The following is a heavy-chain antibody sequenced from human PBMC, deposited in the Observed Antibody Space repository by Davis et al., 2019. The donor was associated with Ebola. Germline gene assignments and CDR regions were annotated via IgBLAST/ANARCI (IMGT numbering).Heavy chain of an antibody. J-gene: IGHJ4*02. Sequence: GESLKISCAAPGFTFRNYAMHWVCQAPGKGLEWVAVISYDGSNKYYADSVKGRFTISRDNSKNTLYLQMNSLRAEDTAVYYCARADGYYDILTGQDYWGQGTLVTVSS. CDR3: ARADGYYDILTGQDY. D-gene: IGHD3-9*01. V-gene: IGHV3-30-3*01. CDR2: ISYDGSNK. CDR1: GFTFRNYA.